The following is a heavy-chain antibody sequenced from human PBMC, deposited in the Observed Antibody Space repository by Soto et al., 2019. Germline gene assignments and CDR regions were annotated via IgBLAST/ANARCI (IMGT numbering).Heavy chain of an antibody. CDR2: MNPNSANT. D-gene: IGHD3-16*01. J-gene: IGHJ5*02. CDR1: GYTFTSYD. Sequence: QVQLVQSGAEVKKPGASVKVSCKASGYTFTSYDINWVRQATGEGLEWMGWMNPNSANTGHAQKFQGRVTMTRNTSISTAYMALSSLSTAGTAVYYCARDLGGPGPWGQGTLVTVSS. CDR3: ARDLGGPGP. V-gene: IGHV1-8*01.